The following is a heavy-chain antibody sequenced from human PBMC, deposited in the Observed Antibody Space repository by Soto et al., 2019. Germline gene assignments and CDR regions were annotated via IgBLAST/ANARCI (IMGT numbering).Heavy chain of an antibody. J-gene: IGHJ6*02. V-gene: IGHV3-21*01. CDR2: ISSSSSYI. D-gene: IGHD2-21*02. CDR1: GFTFSSYS. CDR3: ARDQCGGDCQNYYYYGMDV. Sequence: LRLSCAASGFTFSSYSMNWVRQAPGKGLEWVSSISSSSSYIYYADSVKGRFTISRDNAKNSLYLQMNSLRAEDTAVYYCARDQCGGDCQNYYYYGMDVWGQGTTVTVSS.